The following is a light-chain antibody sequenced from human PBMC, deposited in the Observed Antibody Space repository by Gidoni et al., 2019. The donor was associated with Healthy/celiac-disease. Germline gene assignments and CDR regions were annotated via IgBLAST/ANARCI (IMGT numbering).Light chain of an antibody. CDR2: AAS. Sequence: DIHITHSPSSVSASVCDRVTITRLAGQAISSWIAWYQQRPGKASKLLIYAASSLQSGVQSRYRGSGYGTDFNLTNSNRQPEEFTTYYCQQANSFPLTFGGGTKVEIK. CDR1: QAISSW. V-gene: IGKV1-12*01. CDR3: QQANSFPLT. J-gene: IGKJ4*01.